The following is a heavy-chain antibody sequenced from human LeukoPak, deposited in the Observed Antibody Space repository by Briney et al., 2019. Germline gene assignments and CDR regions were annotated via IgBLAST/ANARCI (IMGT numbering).Heavy chain of an antibody. CDR1: GFTFSSYG. Sequence: GGSLRLSCAASGFTFSSYGMHWVRQAPGKGLEWVAVMSDDGDDKYYADSVKGRFTISRDNSKSTLYLQMSSLRAQDKAVYRRAKVDRREYSYAWDWWRQGNSVT. V-gene: IGHV3-30*18. CDR2: MSDDGDDK. CDR3: AKVDRREYSYAWDW. D-gene: IGHD5-18*01. J-gene: IGHJ6*01.